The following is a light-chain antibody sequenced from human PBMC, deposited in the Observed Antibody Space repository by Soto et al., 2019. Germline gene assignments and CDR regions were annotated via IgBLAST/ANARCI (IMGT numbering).Light chain of an antibody. CDR1: QSISGC. CDR3: QQYDTHQWT. CDR2: RAS. Sequence: DIPMTQSPSTLSASVGDRVTITCRASQSISGCLAWYQQIPGKAPKPLIYRASKLQSGVASRFSGSGSGTEFTLTISSLQPDDFATYYCQQYDTHQWTFGQGTKVEIK. V-gene: IGKV1-5*03. J-gene: IGKJ1*01.